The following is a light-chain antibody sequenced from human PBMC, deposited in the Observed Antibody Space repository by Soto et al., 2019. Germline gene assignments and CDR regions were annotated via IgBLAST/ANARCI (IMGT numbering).Light chain of an antibody. CDR2: RNN. V-gene: IGLV1-47*01. CDR3: SSYTSSSTLV. Sequence: QSVLTQPPSASGTPGQRVTISCSGSRSNIGNNYVCWYQQLPGTAPKLLIYRNNRRPSGVPDRFSGSKSVNTASLTISGLQAEDEADYYCSSYTSSSTLVFGGGTKVTVL. J-gene: IGLJ3*02. CDR1: RSNIGNNY.